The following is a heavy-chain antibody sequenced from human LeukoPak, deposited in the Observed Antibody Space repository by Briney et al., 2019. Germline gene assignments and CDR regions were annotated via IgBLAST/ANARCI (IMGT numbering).Heavy chain of an antibody. V-gene: IGHV4-34*01. J-gene: IGHJ4*02. Sequence: SETLSLTCAVYGGSFSGYYWSWIRQPPWKGLEWIGEINHSGSTNYNPSLKSRVTISVDTSKNQFSLKLSSVTAADTAVYYCARSKAAGTADYWGQGTLVTVSS. CDR2: INHSGST. CDR1: GGSFSGYY. D-gene: IGHD6-13*01. CDR3: ARSKAAGTADY.